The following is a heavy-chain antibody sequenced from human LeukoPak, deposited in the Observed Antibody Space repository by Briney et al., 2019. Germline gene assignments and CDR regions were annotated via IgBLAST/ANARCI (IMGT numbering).Heavy chain of an antibody. V-gene: IGHV1-69*13. CDR2: IIPSFGTA. CDR3: ARVRLRLGESGHYGMDV. D-gene: IGHD3-16*01. Sequence: SVKVSCKASGGTFSSYAISWVRQAPGPGLEWMGGIIPSFGTANYAQKFQGGVTITADESTSTAYMELSSLRSEDTAVYYCARVRLRLGESGHYGMDVWGQGTTVTVSS. J-gene: IGHJ6*02. CDR1: GGTFSSYA.